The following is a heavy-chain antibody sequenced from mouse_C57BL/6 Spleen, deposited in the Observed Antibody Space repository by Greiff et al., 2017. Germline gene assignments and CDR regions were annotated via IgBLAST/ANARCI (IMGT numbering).Heavy chain of an antibody. CDR3: ALYDYDRMDY. CDR2: IDPSDSYT. CDR1: GYTFTSYW. J-gene: IGHJ4*01. V-gene: IGHV1-69*01. Sequence: QVHVKQPGAELVMPGASVKLSCKASGYTFTSYWMHWVKQRPGQGLEWIGEIDPSDSYTNYNQKFKGKSTLTVDKSSSTAYMQLSSLTSEDSAVYYCALYDYDRMDYWGQGTSVTVSS. D-gene: IGHD2-4*01.